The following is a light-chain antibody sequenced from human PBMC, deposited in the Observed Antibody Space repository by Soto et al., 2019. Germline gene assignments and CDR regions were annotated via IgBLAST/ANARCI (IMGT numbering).Light chain of an antibody. CDR2: LEGSGSY. V-gene: IGLV4-60*02. Sequence: QPVLTQSSSASASLGSSVKLTCTLSSGHSSYIIAWHQQQPGKAPWYLMKLEGSGSYNKGSGVPDRFSGSSSGADRYLTISNLQFEDEADYYCETWGSNTRVFGGGTKVTVL. J-gene: IGLJ3*02. CDR3: ETWGSNTRV. CDR1: SGHSSYI.